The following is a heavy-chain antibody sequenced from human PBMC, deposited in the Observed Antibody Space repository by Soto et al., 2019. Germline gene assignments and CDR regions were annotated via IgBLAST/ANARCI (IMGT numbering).Heavy chain of an antibody. CDR1: GFTFSSYV. D-gene: IGHD3-9*01. CDR3: ATETRGLDPFEY. V-gene: IGHV3-33*01. CDR2: IWHDGTLR. J-gene: IGHJ4*02. Sequence: GGSLRLSCAASGFTFSSYVVHWVRQAPGMGLEWVALIWHDGTLRNYGDSVQGRFTISRDNSKNTLYLEMNSLRAEDTAVYYCATETRGLDPFEYWGQGTLVTVSS.